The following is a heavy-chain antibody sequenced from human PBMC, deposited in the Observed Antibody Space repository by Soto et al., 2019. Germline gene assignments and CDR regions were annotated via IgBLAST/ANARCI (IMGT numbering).Heavy chain of an antibody. CDR2: ISGSGGRT. D-gene: IGHD2-15*01. Sequence: EGQLLESGGGLVQPGGSLRLSCAASDFSFTPHAMAWLRQAPGKGLEWVSYISGSGGRTNYADSVKGRFTTSIDNSKNKLYLQMSSLRPAYTAVYYCTKDLKSGSAATLFDPWGQETLVTVSS. V-gene: IGHV3-23*01. CDR1: DFSFTPHA. J-gene: IGHJ5*02. CDR3: TKDLKSGSAATLFDP.